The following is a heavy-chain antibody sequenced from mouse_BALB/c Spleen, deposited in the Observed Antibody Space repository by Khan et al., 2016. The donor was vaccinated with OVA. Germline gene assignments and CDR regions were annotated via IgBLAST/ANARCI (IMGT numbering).Heavy chain of an antibody. D-gene: IGHD2-14*01. V-gene: IGHV2-2*01. CDR2: IRSGGST. J-gene: IGHJ3*01. CDR1: GFSLNTYG. Sequence: VQLQESGPGLVQPSQSLSITCTVSGFSLNTYGIHWIRQSQGKGLEWLGVIRSGGSTDYNGAFISRLNITKDNSKSQVFFNMNSLQADDTAIYXCARMSYMYDFTYWGQGTLVTVSA. CDR3: ARMSYMYDFTY.